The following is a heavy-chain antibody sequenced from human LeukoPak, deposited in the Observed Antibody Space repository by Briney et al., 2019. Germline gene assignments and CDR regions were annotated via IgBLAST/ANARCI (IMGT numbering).Heavy chain of an antibody. V-gene: IGHV1-18*01. Sequence: ASVKASCKASGYTFTSYGISWVRQAPGQGLEWMGWISAYNGNTNYAQKLQGRVTMTEDTSTDTAYMELSSLRSEDTAVYYCATHSPEWRYSGYYNYYYIDVWGKGTTVTVSS. J-gene: IGHJ6*03. CDR2: ISAYNGNT. CDR1: GYTFTSYG. CDR3: ATHSPEWRYSGYYNYYYIDV. D-gene: IGHD5-12*01.